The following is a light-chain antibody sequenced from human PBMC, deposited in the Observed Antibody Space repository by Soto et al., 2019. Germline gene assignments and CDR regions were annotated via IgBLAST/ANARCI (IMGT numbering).Light chain of an antibody. CDR2: DVS. CDR3: NSYTSSSTHV. V-gene: IGLV2-14*03. J-gene: IGLJ1*01. Sequence: QSALTQPASVSGSPGQSITISCTGTSSDVGRYIYVSWYQHLPGKAPKLMIYDVSNRPSGVSNRFSGSKSGNTASLTISGLRAEDEADYYCNSYTSSSTHVFGTGTKLTVL. CDR1: SSDVGRYIY.